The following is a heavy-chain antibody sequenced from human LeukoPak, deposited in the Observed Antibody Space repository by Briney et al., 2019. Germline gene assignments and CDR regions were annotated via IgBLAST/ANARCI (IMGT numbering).Heavy chain of an antibody. CDR2: ISSSSSTI. V-gene: IGHV3-48*01. Sequence: GGSLRLSCAASGFTFGRHWMSWVRQAPGKGLEWVSYISSSSSTIYYADSVKGRFTISRDNAKNSLYLQMNSLRAEDTAVYYCARVRTYYSDYWGQGTLVTVSS. CDR1: GFTFGRHW. J-gene: IGHJ4*02. CDR3: ARVRTYYSDY.